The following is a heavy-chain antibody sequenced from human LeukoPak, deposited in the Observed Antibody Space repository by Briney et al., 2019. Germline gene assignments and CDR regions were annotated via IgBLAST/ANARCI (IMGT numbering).Heavy chain of an antibody. CDR1: GFTFSSSA. J-gene: IGHJ5*02. CDR3: ARHDWFDP. CDR2: ISGSGGST. V-gene: IGHV3-23*01. Sequence: GGSLRLSCAASGFTFSSSAMSWVRQAPGKGLEWVSTISGSGGSTYYADSVKGRFTISRDISKNTVYLQMNSLRVEDTAVYYCARHDWFDPWGRGTLVTVSS. D-gene: IGHD3-16*01.